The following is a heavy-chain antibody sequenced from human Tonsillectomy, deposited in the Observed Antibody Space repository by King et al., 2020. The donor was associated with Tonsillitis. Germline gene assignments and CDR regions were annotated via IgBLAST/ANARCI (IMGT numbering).Heavy chain of an antibody. Sequence: QLVQSGGGVVQPGGSLRLSCAASGFTFSHYGMHWVRQAPGKGLEGVAFIRDDGSNRQYVDSVKGRFTISRDNSKNTLDLQMNSLRAEDTAVYYCAGMVYAGDYWGQGTLVTVSS. J-gene: IGHJ4*02. CDR3: AGMVYAGDY. CDR2: IRDDGSNR. CDR1: GFTFSHYG. D-gene: IGHD2-8*01. V-gene: IGHV3-30*02.